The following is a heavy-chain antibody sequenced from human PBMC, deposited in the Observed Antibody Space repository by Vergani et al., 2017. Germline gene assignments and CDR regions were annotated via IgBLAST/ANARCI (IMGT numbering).Heavy chain of an antibody. Sequence: QLQLQESGPGLVKPSETVSLTCTVSGGSISSSSYYWGWIRQPPGKGLEWIGSIYYSGSTYYNPSLKSRVTISVDTSKNQFSLKLSSVTAADTAVYYCARDGSLSSGYYFYWGQGTLVTVSS. CDR3: ARDGSLSSGYYFY. CDR1: GGSISSSSYY. V-gene: IGHV4-39*07. J-gene: IGHJ4*02. D-gene: IGHD3-22*01. CDR2: IYYSGST.